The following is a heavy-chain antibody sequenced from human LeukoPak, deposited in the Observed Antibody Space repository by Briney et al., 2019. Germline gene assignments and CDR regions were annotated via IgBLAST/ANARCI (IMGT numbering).Heavy chain of an antibody. V-gene: IGHV1-8*01. CDR3: ARGSIAVAGFDI. CDR2: MNPNSGNT. Sequence: ASVKVSCKASGYTFTSYDINWARQATGQGLEWMGWMNPNSGNTGYAQKFQGRVTMTRNTSISTAYMELSSLRSEDTAVYYCARGSIAVAGFDIWGQGTMVTVSS. CDR1: GYTFTSYD. D-gene: IGHD6-19*01. J-gene: IGHJ3*02.